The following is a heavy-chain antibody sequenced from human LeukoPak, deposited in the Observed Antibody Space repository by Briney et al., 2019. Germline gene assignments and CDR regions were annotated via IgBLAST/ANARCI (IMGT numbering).Heavy chain of an antibody. D-gene: IGHD3-10*01. J-gene: IGHJ4*02. CDR3: ATFNPGDDYYSGSLSFDY. V-gene: IGHV1-8*01. Sequence: GASVKVPCKASGYTFTSYDINWVRQATGQGLEWMGWMNPNSGNTGYAQKFQGRVTMTRNTSISTAYMELSNLRSEDTAVYYCATFNPGDDYYSGSLSFDYWGQGTLVTVSS. CDR2: MNPNSGNT. CDR1: GYTFTSYD.